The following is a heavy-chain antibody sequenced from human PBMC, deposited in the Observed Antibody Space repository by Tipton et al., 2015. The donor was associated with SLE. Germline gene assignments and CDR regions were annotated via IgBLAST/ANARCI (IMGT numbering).Heavy chain of an antibody. CDR2: INHRGST. V-gene: IGHV4-34*01. CDR3: ARLSAY. D-gene: IGHD2/OR15-2a*01. J-gene: IGHJ4*02. CDR1: GGSFSDYY. Sequence: TLSLTCAVYGGSFSDYYWTWIRQPPGKGLEWIGEINHRGSTNYNPSLKSRVTISVDTSKNQFSLGVTSVTATDTAVYYCARLSAYWGRGTLVTVSS.